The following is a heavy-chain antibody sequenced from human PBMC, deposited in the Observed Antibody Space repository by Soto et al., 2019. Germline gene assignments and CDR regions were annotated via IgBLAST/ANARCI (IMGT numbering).Heavy chain of an antibody. CDR3: ARGDSSSSGGYYYYYGMDV. D-gene: IGHD6-6*01. Sequence: RGSLRLSCAASGFTFSSYAMSWVRQAPGKGLEWVSASGGSTYYSDSVKGRFTISRDNSKNTLYLQMNSLRAEDTAVYYCARGDSSSSGGYYYYYGMDVWGQGTTVTVSS. V-gene: IGHV3-23*01. J-gene: IGHJ6*02. CDR2: SGGST. CDR1: GFTFSSYA.